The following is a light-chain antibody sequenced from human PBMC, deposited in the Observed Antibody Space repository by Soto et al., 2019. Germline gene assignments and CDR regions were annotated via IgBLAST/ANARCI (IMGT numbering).Light chain of an antibody. J-gene: IGLJ3*02. CDR2: GNS. V-gene: IGLV1-40*01. CDR3: QSYDSSLSGWV. CDR1: SSNIGAGYD. Sequence: QSVLTQPPSVPGAPGQRVTISCTGSSSNIGAGYDVHWYQHLPGTAPKLLIYGNSNRPSGVPDRFSGSKSGTSASLAITGLQAEDEADYYCQSYDSSLSGWVFGGGTKLTVL.